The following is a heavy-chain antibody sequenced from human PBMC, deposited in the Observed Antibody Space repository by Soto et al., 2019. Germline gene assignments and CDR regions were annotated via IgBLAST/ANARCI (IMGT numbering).Heavy chain of an antibody. J-gene: IGHJ4*02. D-gene: IGHD6-13*01. CDR1: GFTFSDYY. CDR2: ISSSGSTI. CDR3: ARARAAHLDY. Sequence: GGSLRLSCAASGFTFSDYYMSWIRQAPGKGLEWISYISSSGSTIYYADSVKGRFTISRDNSKNTLYLQMNSLRAEDTAVYYCARARAAHLDYWGQGTLVTVSS. V-gene: IGHV3-11*04.